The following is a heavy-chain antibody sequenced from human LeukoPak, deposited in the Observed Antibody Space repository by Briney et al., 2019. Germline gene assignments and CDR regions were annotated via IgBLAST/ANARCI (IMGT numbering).Heavy chain of an antibody. Sequence: GVSLRLSCAASGFTFSYYLMHGVRHAPGKGLVGVSRSNSDGSSPTYADSVKGRFTISRDNAKNTLYLQMNSLKTEVTAVYYCTALYAVQDRSGYFLHAGFDMWGQGTMVTVSS. J-gene: IGHJ3*02. V-gene: IGHV3-74*01. CDR3: TALYAVQDRSGYFLHAGFDM. CDR1: GFTFSYYL. D-gene: IGHD3-22*01. CDR2: SNSDGSSP.